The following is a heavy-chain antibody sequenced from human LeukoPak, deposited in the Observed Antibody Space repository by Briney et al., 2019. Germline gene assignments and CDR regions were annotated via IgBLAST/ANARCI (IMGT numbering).Heavy chain of an antibody. J-gene: IGHJ4*02. CDR1: GGSISSYY. D-gene: IGHD1-20*01. V-gene: IGHV4-59*08. CDR3: ARQRLGITGTDFDY. Sequence: SETLSLTCTVSGGSISSYYWSWIRQPPGKGLEWIGYIYYSGSTNYNPSLKSRVTISVDTSNNQFSLKLSSVTAADTAVYYCARQRLGITGTDFDYWGQGTLVTVSS. CDR2: IYYSGST.